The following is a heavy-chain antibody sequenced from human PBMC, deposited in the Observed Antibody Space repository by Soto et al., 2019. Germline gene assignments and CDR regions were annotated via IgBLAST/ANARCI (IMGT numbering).Heavy chain of an antibody. J-gene: IGHJ6*02. CDR3: ARNANGMDV. CDR1: GASISSYY. V-gene: IGHV4-4*07. CDR2: FYSSGST. Sequence: SETLSLTCTVSGASISSYYWSWIRQPAGKGLEWIGRFYSSGSTNYNPSLNSRVTMSVDTSQNQLSLKLSSVTAADTAVYYCARNANGMDVWGQGTKVTVSS.